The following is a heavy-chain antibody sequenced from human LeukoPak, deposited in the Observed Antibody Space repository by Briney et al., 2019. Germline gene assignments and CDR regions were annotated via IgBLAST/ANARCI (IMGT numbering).Heavy chain of an antibody. CDR3: ARRRQWLPANWFDP. J-gene: IGHJ5*02. CDR1: GGSFSGYY. CDR2: INHSGST. D-gene: IGHD6-19*01. V-gene: IGHV4-34*01. Sequence: SETLSLTCAVYGGSFSGYYWSWIRQPPGKGLEWIGEINHSGSTNYNPSLKSRVTISVDTSKNQFSLKLSSVTAADTAVYYCARRRQWLPANWFDPWGQGTLVTVSS.